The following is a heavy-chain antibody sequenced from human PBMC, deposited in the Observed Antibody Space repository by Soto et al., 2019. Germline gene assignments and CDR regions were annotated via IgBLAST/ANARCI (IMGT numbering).Heavy chain of an antibody. D-gene: IGHD5-12*01. CDR1: GYTFTGYY. CDR3: ARDAVSTIGDFDY. V-gene: IGHV1-2*02. CDR2: INPNSGAT. Sequence: ASVKVSCKASGYTFTGYYIHWVRQAPGQGLEWMGWINPNSGATNQAQKFQGRVTMARDTSISTAYMELSRLTSDDTAVYYCARDAVSTIGDFDYRGQGTLVTVYS. J-gene: IGHJ4*02.